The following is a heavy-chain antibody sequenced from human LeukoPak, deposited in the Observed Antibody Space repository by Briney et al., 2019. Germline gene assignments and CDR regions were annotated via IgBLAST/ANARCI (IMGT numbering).Heavy chain of an antibody. D-gene: IGHD3-10*01. Sequence: SETLSLTCTVSGGSISSYYWSWIRQPPGKGLEWIGYIYYSGSTNYNPSLKSRVTISIDPSKNEFSLKLSSVTAADTAVYYCATNSISYWWVHWGQGILVTVDS. V-gene: IGHV4-59*08. J-gene: IGHJ4*02. CDR1: GGSISSYY. CDR3: ATNSISYWWVH. CDR2: IYYSGST.